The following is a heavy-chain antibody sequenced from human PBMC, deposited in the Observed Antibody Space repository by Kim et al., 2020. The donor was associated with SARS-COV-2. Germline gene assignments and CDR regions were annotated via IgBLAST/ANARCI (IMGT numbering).Heavy chain of an antibody. CDR2: GST. CDR3: ARRAAGVDW. Sequence: GSTTYNPSLRSRVTVSVDTSKNQFSLRLSSVTAADTAVYYCARRAAGVDWWGQGTPVTVSS. V-gene: IGHV4-34*01. J-gene: IGHJ4*02.